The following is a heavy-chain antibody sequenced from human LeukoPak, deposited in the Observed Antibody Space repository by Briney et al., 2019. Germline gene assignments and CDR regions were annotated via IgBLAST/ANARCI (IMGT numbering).Heavy chain of an antibody. J-gene: IGHJ4*02. Sequence: ASVKVSCKASGYTFTGYYMHWVRQAPGQGLEWMGRINPNSGGTNYAQKFQGRVTMTRDTSISTAYMELSRLRSDDTAVYYCARSKSSSWYYYCDCWGQGTLVTVSS. V-gene: IGHV1-2*06. CDR1: GYTFTGYY. CDR3: ARSKSSSWYYYCDC. CDR2: INPNSGGT. D-gene: IGHD6-13*01.